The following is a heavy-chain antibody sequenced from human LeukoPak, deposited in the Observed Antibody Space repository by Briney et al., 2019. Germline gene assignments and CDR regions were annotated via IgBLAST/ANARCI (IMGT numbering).Heavy chain of an antibody. D-gene: IGHD6-19*01. CDR1: GFTFSSYG. J-gene: IGHJ6*02. Sequence: GGSLRLSCAASGFTFSSYGMHWVRQAPGKGLEWVAVISYDGSNKYYADSVKGRFTISRDNSKNTLYLQMNSPRAEDTAVYYCASGRQWLPNYYYYGMDVWGQGTTVTVSS. V-gene: IGHV3-30*03. CDR2: ISYDGSNK. CDR3: ASGRQWLPNYYYYGMDV.